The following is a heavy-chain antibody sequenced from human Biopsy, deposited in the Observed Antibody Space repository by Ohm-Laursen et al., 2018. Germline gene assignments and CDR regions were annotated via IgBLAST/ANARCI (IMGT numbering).Heavy chain of an antibody. Sequence: TLSLTCSVSGASVKTSGYFWAWIRQRPGQGLEWIGYISYNERTHYNPSLTGRPAISFDTSNNRISLQLMSVSVADTAVYYCVREPKTGTAEAWYFDLWGRGSPVTVPS. J-gene: IGHJ2*01. CDR1: GASVKTSGYF. CDR2: ISYNERT. V-gene: IGHV4-31*03. CDR3: VREPKTGTAEAWYFDL. D-gene: IGHD3-9*01.